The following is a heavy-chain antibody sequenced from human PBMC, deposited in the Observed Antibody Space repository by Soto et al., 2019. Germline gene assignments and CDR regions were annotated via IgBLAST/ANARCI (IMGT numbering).Heavy chain of an antibody. V-gene: IGHV3-74*01. J-gene: IGHJ4*02. CDR1: GITFSGYW. CDR3: ATVFAH. Sequence: EVQLVETGGGSVQPGGSLRLSCVASGITFSGYWMHWVRQVPGKGLVWVARVDSDGSGTSYADSVKGRLTISRDNAKNTLYLLMNSLRGEDTAVYYCATVFAHWGQGIPVTVSS. CDR2: VDSDGSGT.